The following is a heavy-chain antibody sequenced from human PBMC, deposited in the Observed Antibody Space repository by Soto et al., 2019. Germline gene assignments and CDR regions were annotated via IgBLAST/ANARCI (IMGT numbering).Heavy chain of an antibody. Sequence: QVQLVQSGAEVKKPGSSVKVSCRASGGNFDSYAISWVRQAPGQGLEWMGGIIPMYGTANYAQKFQDRVTFTADKSTSTAYMALRSLRSDDTAVFYCARGLSYCSGGSCYIFQQWGQGTLVTVSS. V-gene: IGHV1-69*06. CDR3: ARGLSYCSGGSCYIFQQ. CDR2: IIPMYGTA. D-gene: IGHD2-15*01. CDR1: GGNFDSYA. J-gene: IGHJ1*01.